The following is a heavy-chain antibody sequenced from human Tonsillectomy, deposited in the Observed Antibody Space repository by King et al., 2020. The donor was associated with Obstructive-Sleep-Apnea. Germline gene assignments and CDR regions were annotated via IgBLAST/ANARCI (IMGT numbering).Heavy chain of an antibody. CDR3: ARNTMVRGVITKLTYYFDY. J-gene: IGHJ4*02. CDR2: IYHSGST. Sequence: QLQESGPGLEKPSGTLSLTCAVSGDSISSSNWWSWVRQPPGKGLEWIGEIYHSGSTNYNPSLKSRVTISVDKSKNQFSLKLSSVTAADTAVYYCARNTMVRGVITKLTYYFDYWGKGTLVTVSS. V-gene: IGHV4-4*02. D-gene: IGHD3-10*01. CDR1: GDSISSSNW.